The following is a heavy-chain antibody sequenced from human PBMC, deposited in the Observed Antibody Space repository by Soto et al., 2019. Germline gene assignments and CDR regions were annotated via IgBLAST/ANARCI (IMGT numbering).Heavy chain of an antibody. CDR2: IHSSGSI. D-gene: IGHD3-22*01. Sequence: PSETLSLTCTVSGGSISSDDYYWSWIRQAPGRGLEWIGYIHSSGSIYYNPSLKSRATMPIDTAGNQFSLKVSSVTVADTAVYYCARDLDGFHDDTSGPFPRPGWGQGTLVTVS. J-gene: IGHJ1*01. CDR3: ARDLDGFHDDTSGPFPRPG. CDR1: GGSISSDDYY. V-gene: IGHV4-30-4*01.